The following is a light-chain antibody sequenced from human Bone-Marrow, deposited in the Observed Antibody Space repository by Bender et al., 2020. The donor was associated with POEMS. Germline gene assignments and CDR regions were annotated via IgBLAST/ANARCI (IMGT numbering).Light chain of an antibody. CDR1: ALAKQY. Sequence: ELTQPPSVSMSPGQTARITCSGDALAKQYAYWYQQKPGQTPVLVIYQDTERPAVIPERFSASKSGTTATLTISGVQAEDEADYYCQSADSSDTFVFGTGTRVTVL. CDR3: QSADSSDTFV. J-gene: IGLJ1*01. V-gene: IGLV3-25*03. CDR2: QDT.